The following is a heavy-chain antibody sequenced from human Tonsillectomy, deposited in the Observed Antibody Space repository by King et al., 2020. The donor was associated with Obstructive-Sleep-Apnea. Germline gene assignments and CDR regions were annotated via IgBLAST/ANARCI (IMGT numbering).Heavy chain of an antibody. CDR3: AGDKQPAATLNFDY. V-gene: IGHV4-38-2*02. CDR2: IYYSGST. Sequence: VQLQESGPGLVKPSETLSLTCTVSGYSISNGYYWGWIRQPPGKGLEWIGSIYYSGSTYYNPSLKSRVTISVDTSKNQFSLRLTSVTAADTAVYYWAGDKQPAATLNFDYWDQGTLVTVSS. J-gene: IGHJ4*02. D-gene: IGHD2-2*01. CDR1: GYSISNGYY.